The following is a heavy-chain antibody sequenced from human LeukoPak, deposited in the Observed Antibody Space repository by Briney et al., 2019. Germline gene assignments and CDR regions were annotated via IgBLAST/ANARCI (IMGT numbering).Heavy chain of an antibody. D-gene: IGHD2-21*01. CDR1: GGSMSSNSYY. Sequence: PSETLSLTCSVYGGSMSSNSYYWGWIRRPPGKGLEWIGSIYNSVTTYYNPSLESRVTVSVHTTKNQFSLKLTSVTASDTAVYYCARHVASYDFDFWGQGTLVTVSS. J-gene: IGHJ4*02. CDR3: ARHVASYDFDF. CDR2: IYNSVTT. V-gene: IGHV4-39*01.